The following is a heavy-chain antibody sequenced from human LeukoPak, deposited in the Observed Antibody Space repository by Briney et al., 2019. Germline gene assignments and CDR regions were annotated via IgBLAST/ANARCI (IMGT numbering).Heavy chain of an antibody. CDR2: ISGSGGST. D-gene: IGHD2-15*01. J-gene: IGHJ4*02. CDR3: AKDLPHFKDYYFDY. Sequence: GGSLRLSCAVSGFTFSSYAMSWVRQAPGKGLEWVSAISGSGGSTYYADSVKGRFTISRDNSKNTLFLQMNSLRAEDTAVYYCAKDLPHFKDYYFDYWGQGTLVTVSS. CDR1: GFTFSSYA. V-gene: IGHV3-23*01.